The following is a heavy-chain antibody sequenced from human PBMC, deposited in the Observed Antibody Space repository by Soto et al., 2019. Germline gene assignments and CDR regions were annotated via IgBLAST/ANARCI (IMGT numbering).Heavy chain of an antibody. CDR2: INSDGSST. D-gene: IGHD2-15*01. Sequence: EVQLVESGGGLAQPGGSLRLSCAASGFTFSSYWMHWVRQAPGKGLVWVSRINSDGSSTSYADSVKGRFTISRDNAKNTLYLQMNSLRAEDTAVYYCARGGAGYCSGGSCYSYKIAGYWGQGTLVTVSS. CDR3: ARGGAGYCSGGSCYSYKIAGY. CDR1: GFTFSSYW. V-gene: IGHV3-74*01. J-gene: IGHJ4*02.